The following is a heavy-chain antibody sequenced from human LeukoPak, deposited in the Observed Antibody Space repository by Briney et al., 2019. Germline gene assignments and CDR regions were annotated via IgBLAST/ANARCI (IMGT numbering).Heavy chain of an antibody. CDR3: ARDRGWLQFDY. CDR1: GFAFSNYW. Sequence: GGSLRLSCAASGFAFSNYWMNWVRQAPGKGLEWVASIKQDGSEKYSVDSVEGRFTISRENAKNSLYLQMNSLRAEDMAVYYCARDRGWLQFDYWGQGTLVTVSS. CDR2: IKQDGSEK. V-gene: IGHV3-7*05. D-gene: IGHD5-24*01. J-gene: IGHJ4*02.